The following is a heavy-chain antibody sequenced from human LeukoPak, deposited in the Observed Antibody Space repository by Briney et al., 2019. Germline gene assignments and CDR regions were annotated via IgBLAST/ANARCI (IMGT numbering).Heavy chain of an antibody. Sequence: PGGSLRLSCAASGFTFSSYAMSWVRQAPGKGLEWVSAISGSGGSTYYADSVKGRFTISRDSSKNTLYLQMNSLRAEDTAVYYCAKDTLVATINSGYYFDYWGQGTLVTVSS. D-gene: IGHD5-12*01. V-gene: IGHV3-23*01. J-gene: IGHJ4*02. CDR3: AKDTLVATINSGYYFDY. CDR2: ISGSGGST. CDR1: GFTFSSYA.